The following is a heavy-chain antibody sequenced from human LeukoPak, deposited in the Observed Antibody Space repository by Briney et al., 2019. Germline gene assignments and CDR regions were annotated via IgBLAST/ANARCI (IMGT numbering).Heavy chain of an antibody. D-gene: IGHD6-19*01. V-gene: IGHV3-30*04. J-gene: IGHJ6*02. CDR2: ISYDGSNK. CDR3: ARATDSSGWYDYYYGMDV. CDR1: GFIFSNYA. Sequence: GGSLRLSCAASGFIFSNYAMSWVRQAPGKGLEWVAVISYDGSNKYYADSVKGRFTISRDNSKNTLYLQMNSLRAEDTAVYYCARATDSSGWYDYYYGMDVWGQGTTVTVSS.